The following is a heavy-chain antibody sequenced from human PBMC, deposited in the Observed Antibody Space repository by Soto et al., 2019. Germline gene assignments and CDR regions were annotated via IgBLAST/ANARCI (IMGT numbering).Heavy chain of an antibody. J-gene: IGHJ5*02. V-gene: IGHV1-18*04. CDR2: ISAYNGNT. Sequence: ASVKVSCKASGYTFTSYGISWVRQAPGQGLEWMGWISAYNGNTNYAQKLQGRVTMTTDTSTSTAYMELRSLRSDDTAVYYCARSSPRDPWGWWFDAWGQGALVTVSS. CDR3: ARSSPRDPWGWWFDA. D-gene: IGHD3-16*01. CDR1: GYTFTSYG.